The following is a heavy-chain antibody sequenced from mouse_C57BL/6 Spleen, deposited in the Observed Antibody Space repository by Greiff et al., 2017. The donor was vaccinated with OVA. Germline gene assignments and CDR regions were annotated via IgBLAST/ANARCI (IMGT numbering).Heavy chain of an antibody. D-gene: IGHD1-1*01. CDR1: GYTFTSYW. CDR2: IDPSDSYT. Sequence: QVQLQQPGAELVRPGTSVKLSCKASGYTFTSYWMHWVKQRPGQGLEWIGVIDPSDSYTNYNQKFKGKATLTVDTSSSTAYMQLSSLTSEDSAVYYCARGDYGRGFDYWGQGTTLTVSS. J-gene: IGHJ2*01. CDR3: ARGDYGRGFDY. V-gene: IGHV1-59*01.